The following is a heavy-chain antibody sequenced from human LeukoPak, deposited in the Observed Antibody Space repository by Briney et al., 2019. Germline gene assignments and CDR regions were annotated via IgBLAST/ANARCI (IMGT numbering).Heavy chain of an antibody. D-gene: IGHD5-12*01. J-gene: IGHJ4*02. V-gene: IGHV3-48*03. CDR2: ISSSGSNV. CDR3: ARADGYSGYDFYYFDS. Sequence: GGSLRLSCAASGFTFSSDEMNWVRQAPGKGLEWVSYISSSGSNVYYADSVKGRFTISRDNAKNSLYLQMNSLRVEDTAIYYCARADGYSGYDFYYFDSWGQGTLVTASS. CDR1: GFTFSSDE.